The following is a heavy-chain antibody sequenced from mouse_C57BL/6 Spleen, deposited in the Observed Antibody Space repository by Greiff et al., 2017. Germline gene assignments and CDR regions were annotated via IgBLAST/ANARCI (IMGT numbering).Heavy chain of an antibody. Sequence: VKLMESGPELVKPGASVKISCKASGYAFSSSWMNWVKQRPGKGLEWIGRIYPGDGDTNYNGKFKGKATLTADKSSSTAYMQLSSLTSEDSAVYFCARALDLPLLAMDYWGQGTSVTVSS. CDR2: IYPGDGDT. CDR1: GYAFSSSW. CDR3: ARALDLPLLAMDY. D-gene: IGHD2-10*01. J-gene: IGHJ4*01. V-gene: IGHV1-82*01.